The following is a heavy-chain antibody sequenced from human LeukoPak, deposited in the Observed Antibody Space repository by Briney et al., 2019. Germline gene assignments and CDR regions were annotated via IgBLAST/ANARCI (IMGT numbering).Heavy chain of an antibody. J-gene: IGHJ4*02. Sequence: GGSLRLSCAASGFTFSSYSMNWVRQAPGKGLEWVSSISSSSSYIYYADSVKGRFTISRDNAKNSLYLQMNSLRAEDTAVYYCARDYYGSGSYYKALNFDYWGQGTLVTVSS. CDR3: ARDYYGSGSYYKALNFDY. D-gene: IGHD3-10*01. V-gene: IGHV3-21*01. CDR2: ISSSSSYI. CDR1: GFTFSSYS.